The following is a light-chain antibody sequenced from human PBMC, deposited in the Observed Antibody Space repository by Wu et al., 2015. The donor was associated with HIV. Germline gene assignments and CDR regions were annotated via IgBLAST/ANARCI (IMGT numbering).Light chain of an antibody. CDR2: DAS. Sequence: EILLTQSPATLSLSPGETATLSCRASQSISTFLAWYQQKPGQAPRLLIYDASTRVTGIPARFSGSGSGTEFTLTISNLQPEDFAVYYCQQYNIWPRTFGQGTKLEIK. J-gene: IGKJ2*01. V-gene: IGKV3-15*01. CDR1: QSISTF. CDR3: QQYNIWPRT.